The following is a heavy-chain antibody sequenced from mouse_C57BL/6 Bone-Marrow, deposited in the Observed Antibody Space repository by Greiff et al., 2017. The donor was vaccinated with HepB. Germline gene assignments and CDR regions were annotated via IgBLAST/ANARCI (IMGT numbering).Heavy chain of an antibody. Sequence: EVQLVESGAGLVKPGGSLKLSCAASGFTFSSYAMSWVRQTPEKGLEWVAYISSGGGYIYYADTVKGRFTISRDNARNTLYLQMSSLKSEDTAMYYCARAIYCGYDGFAYWGQGTLVTVSA. CDR1: GFTFSSYA. J-gene: IGHJ3*01. V-gene: IGHV5S21*01. CDR3: ARAIYCGYDGFAY. CDR2: ISSGGGYI. D-gene: IGHD2-2*01.